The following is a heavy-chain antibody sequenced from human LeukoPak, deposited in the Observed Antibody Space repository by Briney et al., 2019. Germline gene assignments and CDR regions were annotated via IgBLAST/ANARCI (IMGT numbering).Heavy chain of an antibody. Sequence: PGRSLRLSCAASGFTFSRYAMHWVPQAPGRGLEWVSVISYDGSKESYADSVKGRFTVSRDNSKNTLYLKMNSPRAEDTAVYYCAREGGYCSSTTCYFDSWGQGTLVTVSS. J-gene: IGHJ4*02. CDR1: GFTFSRYA. CDR3: AREGGYCSSTTCYFDS. CDR2: ISYDGSKE. D-gene: IGHD2-2*01. V-gene: IGHV3-30-3*01.